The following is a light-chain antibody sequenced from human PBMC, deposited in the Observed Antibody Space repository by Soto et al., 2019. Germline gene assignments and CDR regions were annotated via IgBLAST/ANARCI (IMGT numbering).Light chain of an antibody. V-gene: IGLV2-14*03. CDR1: SSDVGAYIF. CDR2: DVS. CDR3: SSYTSSSTLGHVI. Sequence: QSALTQPASVSGSPGQSITISCNGTSSDVGAYIFVSWYQHHPGKAPTLMIYDVSNRPSGVSHRFSGSKSGNTASLTISGLQAEDEADYYCSSYTSSSTLGHVIFGGGTKLTVL. J-gene: IGLJ2*01.